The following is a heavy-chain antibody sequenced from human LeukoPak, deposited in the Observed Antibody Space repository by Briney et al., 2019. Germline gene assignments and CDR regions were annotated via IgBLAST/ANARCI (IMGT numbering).Heavy chain of an antibody. J-gene: IGHJ4*03. V-gene: IGHV4-34*01. Sequence: KTSETLSLTCAVYGGSFSRYYWRWIRQSPGKGLEGIAEIDHRGDTNYKPSVKSRVTISVDTSKNQFSLKVRSLSAADTAVSYCARGATISETGYFDFWGQGTLVTVSS. CDR3: ARGATISETGYFDF. CDR1: GGSFSRYY. CDR2: IDHRGDT. D-gene: IGHD5-24*01.